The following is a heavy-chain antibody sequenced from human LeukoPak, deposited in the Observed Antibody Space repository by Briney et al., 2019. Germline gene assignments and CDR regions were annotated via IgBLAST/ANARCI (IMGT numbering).Heavy chain of an antibody. CDR3: AREPGAATGGPYYFDY. Sequence: SQTVSHTYSVCGRSIKSGLLYWSWTRQPAGTGLEWIGRIYTSGRTNHNPSLKSRVTISVDTAKNQFSLKLSSVTAADTAVYYYAREPGAATGGPYYFDYWGQGTLVTVSS. CDR1: GRSIKSGLLY. V-gene: IGHV4-61*02. D-gene: IGHD2-15*01. J-gene: IGHJ4*02. CDR2: IYTSGRT.